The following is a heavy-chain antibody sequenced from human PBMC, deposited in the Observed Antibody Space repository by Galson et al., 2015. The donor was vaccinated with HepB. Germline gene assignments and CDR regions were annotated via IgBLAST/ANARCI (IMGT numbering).Heavy chain of an antibody. CDR1: GFTFSSYG. CDR3: AKEVGGVPLPRDYYYGMDV. D-gene: IGHD3-16*01. CDR2: IWYDGSSK. J-gene: IGHJ6*02. V-gene: IGHV3-33*06. Sequence: SLRLSCAASGFTFSSYGMHWVRQAPGKGLEWVAVIWYDGSSKYYADSVKGRFTISRDNSKNTLYLQMNSLRAEDTAVYYCAKEVGGVPLPRDYYYGMDVWGQGTTVTVSS.